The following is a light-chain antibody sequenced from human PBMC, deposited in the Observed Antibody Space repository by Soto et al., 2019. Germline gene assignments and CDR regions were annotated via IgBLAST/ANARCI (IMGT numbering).Light chain of an antibody. CDR1: QSISSW. V-gene: IGKV1-5*01. J-gene: IGKJ2*01. Sequence: DIQMTQSPSTLSASVGDRVTITCRASQSISSWLAWYQQKPGKAPKLLIYDASSFESGVPSRFSGSGSGTEFTLTSSSRQPDDFATYYCQQYNSYSPTLGQGTKLEIK. CDR2: DAS. CDR3: QQYNSYSPT.